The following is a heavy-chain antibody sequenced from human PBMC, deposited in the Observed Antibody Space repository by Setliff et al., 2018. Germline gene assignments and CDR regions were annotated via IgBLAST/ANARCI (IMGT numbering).Heavy chain of an antibody. CDR1: GHSFTSHY. Sequence: ASVKVSCKTSGHSFTSHYVHWVRQAPGQGLEWMGIINPGGLTSSSTQKFEGRVTMTRDTSTSTVYMELNSLTSDDTAVYYCARAGLAAAGRKGVFDHWGQGTLVTVSS. CDR2: INPGGLTS. J-gene: IGHJ4*02. CDR3: ARAGLAAAGRKGVFDH. V-gene: IGHV1-46*01. D-gene: IGHD6-25*01.